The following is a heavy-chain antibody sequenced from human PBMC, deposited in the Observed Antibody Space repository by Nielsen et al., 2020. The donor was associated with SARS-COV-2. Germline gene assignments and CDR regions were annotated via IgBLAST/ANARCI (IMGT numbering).Heavy chain of an antibody. CDR2: IYYSGST. Sequence: PGKGLEWIGSIYYSGSTYYNPSLKSRVTISVDTSKNQFSLKLSSVTAADTAVYYCASAWFGESPRRYYYYGMDVWGQGTTVTVSS. D-gene: IGHD3-10*01. J-gene: IGHJ6*02. V-gene: IGHV4-39*01. CDR3: ASAWFGESPRRYYYYGMDV.